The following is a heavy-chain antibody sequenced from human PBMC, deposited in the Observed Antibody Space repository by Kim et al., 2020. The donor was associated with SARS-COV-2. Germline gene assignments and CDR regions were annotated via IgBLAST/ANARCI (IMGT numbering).Heavy chain of an antibody. D-gene: IGHD3-9*01. J-gene: IGHJ4*02. CDR3: AKGPPYYDILTGYPPDY. V-gene: IGHV3-23*01. CDR1: GFTFSSYA. CDR2: ISGSGGST. Sequence: GGSLRLSCAASGFTFSSYAMSWVRQAPGKGLEWVSAISGSGGSTYYADSVKGRFTISRDNSKNTLYLQMNSLRAEDTAVYYCAKGPPYYDILTGYPPDYWGQGTLVTVSS.